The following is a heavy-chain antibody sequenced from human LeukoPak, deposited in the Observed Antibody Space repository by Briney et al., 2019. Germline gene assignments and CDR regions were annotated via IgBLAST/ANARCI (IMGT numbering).Heavy chain of an antibody. CDR1: GFTFSGYP. CDR3: ARDKIVGPTTLDY. Sequence: PGGSLRLSCAASGFTFSGYPIHWVRQAPGKGLEWVAVISYDGSNKYYADSVKGRFTISRDNSKNTLYLQMNSLRADDTAVYYCARDKIVGPTTLDYWGQGTLVTVSS. D-gene: IGHD1-26*01. V-gene: IGHV3-30-3*01. CDR2: ISYDGSNK. J-gene: IGHJ4*01.